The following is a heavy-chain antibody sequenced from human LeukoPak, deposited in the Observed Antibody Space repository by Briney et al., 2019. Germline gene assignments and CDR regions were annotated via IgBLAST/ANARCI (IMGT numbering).Heavy chain of an antibody. Sequence: GGSLRLSCAASGFTFSSYWMHWVRQAPGKGLVWVSRINTDGSETSSADSVKGRFTISRDNAKNTLYLQMNNLRGDDTAVYYRVRDDSYRLAWGQGMLVTVSS. V-gene: IGHV3-74*01. CDR1: GFTFSSYW. CDR2: INTDGSET. CDR3: VRDDSYRLA. D-gene: IGHD2-21*02. J-gene: IGHJ4*02.